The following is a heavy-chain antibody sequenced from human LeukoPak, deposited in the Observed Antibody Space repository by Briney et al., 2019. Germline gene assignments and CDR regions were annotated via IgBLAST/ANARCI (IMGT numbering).Heavy chain of an antibody. CDR1: GGSFSGYY. D-gene: IGHD6-13*01. J-gene: IGHJ5*02. CDR3: ARVLKIAAAAYNWFDP. CDR2: INHSGST. V-gene: IGHV4-34*01. Sequence: SETLSLTCAVYGGSFSGYYWSWIRQPPGKGLEWIGEINHSGSTNYNPSLKSRVTISVDTSKNQFSLRLSSVTAADTAVYYRARVLKIAAAAYNWFDPWGQGTLVTVSS.